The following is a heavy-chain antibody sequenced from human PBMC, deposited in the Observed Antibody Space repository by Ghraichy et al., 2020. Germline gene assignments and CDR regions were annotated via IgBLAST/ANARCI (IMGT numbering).Heavy chain of an antibody. CDR1: GFSLSTSGVG. Sequence: SGPTLVKPTQTLTLTCTFSGFSLSTSGVGVGWIRQPPGKALEWLALIYWNDDKRYSPSLKSRLTITKDTSKNQVVLTMTNMDPVDTATYYCAHRETHYYYYGMDVWGQGTTVTVSS. J-gene: IGHJ6*02. CDR2: IYWNDDK. V-gene: IGHV2-5*01. CDR3: AHRETHYYYYGMDV.